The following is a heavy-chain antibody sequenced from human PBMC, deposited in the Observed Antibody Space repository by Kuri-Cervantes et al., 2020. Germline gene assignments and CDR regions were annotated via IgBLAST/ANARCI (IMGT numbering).Heavy chain of an antibody. J-gene: IGHJ4*02. Sequence: SETLSLTCAVYGGSFSGYYWSWIRQPPGKGLEWIGEINHSGSTNYNPSLKSRVTISVDMSKNQFSLKLSSVTAADTAVYYCAYVYEGYCSGGSCQSSDYWGQGTLVTVSS. V-gene: IGHV4-34*01. CDR3: AYVYEGYCSGGSCQSSDY. CDR1: GGSFSGYY. D-gene: IGHD2-15*01. CDR2: INHSGST.